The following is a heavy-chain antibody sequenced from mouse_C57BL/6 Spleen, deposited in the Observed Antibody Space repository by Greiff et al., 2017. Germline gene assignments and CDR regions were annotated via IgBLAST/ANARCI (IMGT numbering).Heavy chain of an antibody. CDR2: IDPSDSET. CDR3: AGSHYYADGAY. J-gene: IGHJ3*01. D-gene: IGHD1-2*01. V-gene: IGHV1-52*01. CDR1: GYTFTSYW. Sequence: QVQLQQPGAELVRPGSSVKLSCKASGYTFTSYWMHWVKQRPIQGLEWIGNIDPSDSETHYNQKFKDKATLTVDKSSSTDYMQLSSLTSEDSAVYCGAGSHYYADGAYWGQGTLVTVSA.